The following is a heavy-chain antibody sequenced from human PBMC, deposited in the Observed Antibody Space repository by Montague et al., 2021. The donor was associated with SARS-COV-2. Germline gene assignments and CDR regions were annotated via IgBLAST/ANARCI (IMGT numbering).Heavy chain of an antibody. CDR2: TYFRSEKNN. CDR3: ARGWQKRFDP. V-gene: IGHV6-1*01. CDR1: GDSDGVEDAR. D-gene: IGHD5-24*01. Sequence: CAISGDSDGVEDARWRWDEQSPERGLRRQRGTYFRSEKNNEYAISVKSRITVNPDTSKNQFSLLLNSVTPEDTAVYYCARGWQKRFDPWGQGTLVTVSS. J-gene: IGHJ5*02.